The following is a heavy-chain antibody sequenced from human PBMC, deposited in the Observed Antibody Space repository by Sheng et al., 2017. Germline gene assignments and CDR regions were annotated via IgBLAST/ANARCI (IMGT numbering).Heavy chain of an antibody. J-gene: IGHJ4*02. CDR3: ARVWTGTTSTLDY. CDR2: ISSSGGTI. D-gene: IGHD1-1*01. Sequence: EVQLVESGGGLVQPGGSLRLSCAASGFTFSFIEVNWVRQAPGKGLEWVSYISSSGGTIYYADSVKGRFTISRDNAKNSLYLQMNSLRAEDTAVYYCARVWTGTTSTLDYWGQGTLVTVSS. CDR1: GFTFSFIE. V-gene: IGHV3-48*03.